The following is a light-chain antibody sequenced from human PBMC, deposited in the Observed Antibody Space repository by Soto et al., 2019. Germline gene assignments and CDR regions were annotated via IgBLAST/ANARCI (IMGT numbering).Light chain of an antibody. CDR3: QQYKSYWT. J-gene: IGKJ1*01. CDR1: QDIAIY. CDR2: AAS. Sequence: IQLTQSPSSLSASVGDRVTITCRASQDIAIYLAWYQQKPGEAPKLLIYAASTLYGGVPSRFSGSGSGTEFTLTINSLQPDDFATYYCQQYKSYWTFGQGTKVDI. V-gene: IGKV1-9*01.